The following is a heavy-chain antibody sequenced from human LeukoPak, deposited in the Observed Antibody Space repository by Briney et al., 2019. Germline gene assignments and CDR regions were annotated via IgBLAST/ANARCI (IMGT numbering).Heavy chain of an antibody. CDR1: GGSISSYY. Sequence: SEALSLTCTVSGGSISSYYWSWIRQPAGKGLEWIGRIYTSGSTNYNPSLKSRVTMSVDTSKNQFSLKLSSVTAADTAVYYCARRASGGYGSSFYFDYWGQGTLVTVSS. J-gene: IGHJ4*02. V-gene: IGHV4-4*07. D-gene: IGHD5-12*01. CDR3: ARRASGGYGSSFYFDY. CDR2: IYTSGST.